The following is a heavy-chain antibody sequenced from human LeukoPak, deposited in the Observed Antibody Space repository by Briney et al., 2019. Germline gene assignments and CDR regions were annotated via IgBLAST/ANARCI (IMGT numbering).Heavy chain of an antibody. CDR1: GGTFSSYA. CDR2: IIPIFGTA. V-gene: IGHV1-69*05. J-gene: IGHJ4*02. D-gene: IGHD3-10*01. Sequence: SVKVSCKASGGTFSSYAISWVRQAPGQGLEWMGGIIPIFGTANYAQKFQGRVTMTTDTSTSTAYMELRTLSSDDTAVYYCARGPPYVSGSPFFYWGQGTLVTVSS. CDR3: ARGPPYVSGSPFFY.